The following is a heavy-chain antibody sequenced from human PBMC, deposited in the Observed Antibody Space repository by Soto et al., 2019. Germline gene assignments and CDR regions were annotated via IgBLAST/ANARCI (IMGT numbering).Heavy chain of an antibody. CDR2: INPSGGST. Sequence: ASVKVSCKASGYTFTHYHVYWVRQAPGRGLEWLGMINPSGGSTTYAQNLQGRVTMTRDTSTNTVYMELSSLRSEDTAVYYCARDTPGETSLKYYYGMDVWGQGTTVTVSS. D-gene: IGHD3-10*01. J-gene: IGHJ6*02. CDR3: ARDTPGETSLKYYYGMDV. CDR1: GYTFTHYH. V-gene: IGHV1-46*01.